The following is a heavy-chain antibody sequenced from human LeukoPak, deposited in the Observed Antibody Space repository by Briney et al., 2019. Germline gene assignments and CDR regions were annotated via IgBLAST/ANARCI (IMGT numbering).Heavy chain of an antibody. J-gene: IGHJ3*02. CDR1: GFTFSSYS. CDR3: ARLRKWELEGGYAFDI. CDR2: ISSSSSYI. D-gene: IGHD1-26*01. V-gene: IGHV3-21*01. Sequence: PGGSLRLSCAASGFTFSSYSMNWVRQAPGKGLEWVSSISSSSSYIYYADSVKGRFTISRDNAKNSLYLQMNSLRAEDTAVYYCARLRKWELEGGYAFDIWGQGTMVTVSS.